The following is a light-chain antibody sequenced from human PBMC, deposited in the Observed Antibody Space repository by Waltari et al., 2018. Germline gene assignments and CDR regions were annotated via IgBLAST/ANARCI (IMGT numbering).Light chain of an antibody. CDR1: RSVLDTSNNKNY. CDR2: WAS. CDR3: QQYVGAPLT. J-gene: IGKJ4*01. Sequence: DLVLPNSPDPRAVSLGERAPTNSRSTRSVLDTSNNKNYLVWYQQKPGQPPKLLFFWASIRKSGVPDRFTASGSGTDFTLTISSLQPEDVAVYYCQQYVGAPLTFGGGTKVEVK. V-gene: IGKV4-1*01.